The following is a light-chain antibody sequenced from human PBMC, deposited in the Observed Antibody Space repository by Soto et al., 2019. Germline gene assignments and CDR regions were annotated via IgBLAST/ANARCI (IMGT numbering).Light chain of an antibody. V-gene: IGLV1-44*01. J-gene: IGLJ7*01. CDR1: SSNIGSNA. CDR2: SNN. CDR3: AAWDDILNGVL. Sequence: QSVLTQPPSASGTPGQRVTISCSGSSSNIGSNAVNWYQQLPGTAPKLLMYSNNQRPSGVPDRFSGSKSGTSASLAISGLQSEDEADYYCAAWDDILNGVLFGGGTQLTVL.